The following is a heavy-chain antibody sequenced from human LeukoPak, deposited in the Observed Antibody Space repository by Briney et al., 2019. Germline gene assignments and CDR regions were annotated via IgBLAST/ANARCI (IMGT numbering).Heavy chain of an antibody. CDR1: GASISGSSYY. CDR2: IYYSGST. J-gene: IGHJ6*03. V-gene: IGHV4-39*07. Sequence: SETLSLTCTVSGASISGSSYYWGWIRQPPGKGLEWIGSIYYSGSTYYNPSLKSRVTISVDTSKNQFSLKLSSVTAADTAVYYCARESSSSSWYVSSFHYYYYMDVWGKGTTVTVSS. CDR3: ARESSSSSWYVSSFHYYYYMDV. D-gene: IGHD6-13*01.